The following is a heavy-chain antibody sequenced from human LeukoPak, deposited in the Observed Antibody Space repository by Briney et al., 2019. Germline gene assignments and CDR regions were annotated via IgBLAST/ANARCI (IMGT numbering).Heavy chain of an antibody. J-gene: IGHJ4*02. Sequence: PSETLSLTCAVSGVSISSSSYYWGWIRQPPGRGLEWIGSIYYSGSTYYNPSLKSRVTISVDTSKNQFSLKLSSVTAADTAVYYCARHPLYSSGWYSGGSLGYWGQGTLVTVSS. CDR2: IYYSGST. CDR3: ARHPLYSSGWYSGGSLGY. CDR1: GVSISSSSYY. V-gene: IGHV4-39*01. D-gene: IGHD6-19*01.